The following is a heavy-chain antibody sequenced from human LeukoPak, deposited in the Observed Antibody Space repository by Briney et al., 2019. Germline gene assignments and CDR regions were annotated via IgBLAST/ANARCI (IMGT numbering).Heavy chain of an antibody. J-gene: IGHJ3*02. V-gene: IGHV3-48*01. CDR2: ISSSSSTI. CDR3: AREGRFDAFDI. CDR1: GFTFSSYS. Sequence: GGSLRLSCAASGFTFSSYSMNWVRQAPGKGLEWVSYISSSSSTIYYADSVKGRFTISRDNAKNSLYLQMNSLRAEDTAVYYCAREGRFDAFDIWGQGTMVTVSS. D-gene: IGHD3-3*01.